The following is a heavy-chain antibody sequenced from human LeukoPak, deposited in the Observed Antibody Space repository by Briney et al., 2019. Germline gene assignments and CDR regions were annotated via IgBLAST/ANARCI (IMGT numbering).Heavy chain of an antibody. Sequence: EASVKVSCKASGYTFTGYYMHWVRQAPGQGLEWMGRINPNSGGTNYAQKFQGRVTMTRDTSISTAYMELSRLRSDDTAVYYCARDEASRRDAFDIWGQGTMVTVSS. J-gene: IGHJ3*02. CDR2: INPNSGGT. V-gene: IGHV1-2*06. CDR1: GYTFTGYY. CDR3: ARDEASRRDAFDI.